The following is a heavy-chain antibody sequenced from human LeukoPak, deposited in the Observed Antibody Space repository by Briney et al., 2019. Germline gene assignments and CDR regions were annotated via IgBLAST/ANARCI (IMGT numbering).Heavy chain of an antibody. CDR2: IYTSGST. J-gene: IGHJ6*02. D-gene: IGHD3-22*01. Sequence: PSETLSLTCTVSGGSISSYYWSWIRQPAGKGLEWIGRIYTSGSTNYNPSLKSRVTMSVDTSKNQFSLKLSSVTAADTVVYSCARVVGDSSGYFPAYYYYGMDVWGQGTTVTVSS. CDR3: ARVVGDSSGYFPAYYYYGMDV. CDR1: GGSISSYY. V-gene: IGHV4-4*07.